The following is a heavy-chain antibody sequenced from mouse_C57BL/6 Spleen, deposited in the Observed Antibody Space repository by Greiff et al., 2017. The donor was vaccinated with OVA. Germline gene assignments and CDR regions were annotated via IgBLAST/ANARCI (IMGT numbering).Heavy chain of an antibody. Sequence: QVQLQQPGAELVIPGASVKLSCKASGYTFTSYWMHWVKQRPGQGLEWIGEIDPSDSYTNYNQKFKGKSTLTVDKSSSTAYMQLSSLTSEDSAVYYCARGDYGPYAMDYWGQGTSVTVSS. V-gene: IGHV1-69*01. D-gene: IGHD1-1*01. J-gene: IGHJ4*01. CDR2: IDPSDSYT. CDR3: ARGDYGPYAMDY. CDR1: GYTFTSYW.